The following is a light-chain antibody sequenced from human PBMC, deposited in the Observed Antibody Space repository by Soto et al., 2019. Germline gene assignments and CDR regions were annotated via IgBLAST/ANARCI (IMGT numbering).Light chain of an antibody. V-gene: IGKV3-20*01. Sequence: EIVLTQSPGTLSLSPGETATLSCRASQSVSSSYSAWYQQKPGQAPRLLIYGASNRATGIPDRFSGSGSGTDFTLTISRLEPEDFAVYYCQQYGSSPPYTFGQGTKLEIK. CDR1: QSVSSSY. CDR3: QQYGSSPPYT. CDR2: GAS. J-gene: IGKJ2*01.